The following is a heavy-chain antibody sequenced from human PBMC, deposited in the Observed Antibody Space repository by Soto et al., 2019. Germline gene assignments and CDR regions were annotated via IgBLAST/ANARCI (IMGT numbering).Heavy chain of an antibody. Sequence: SSQTLSLTCAVYGGSFSGYYWSWIRPPPGKGLEWIGEINHSGSTNYTPSLKSRVTISVDTSKNQFSLKLSSVTAADTAVYYCARGRGITIFGVGLNWFDPWGQGTLVTVSS. CDR2: INHSGST. V-gene: IGHV4-34*01. CDR1: GGSFSGYY. CDR3: ARGRGITIFGVGLNWFDP. D-gene: IGHD3-3*01. J-gene: IGHJ5*02.